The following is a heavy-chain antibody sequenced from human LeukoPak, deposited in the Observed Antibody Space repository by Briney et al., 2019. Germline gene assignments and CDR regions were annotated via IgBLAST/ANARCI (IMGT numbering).Heavy chain of an antibody. CDR1: GFTFSSYG. CDR2: IRYDRSNK. Sequence: PGGSLRLSCAASGFTFSSYGMHWVRQAPGKGLEWVAFIRYDRSNKYYADSVKGRFTISRDNAKNSLYLQMNSLRAEDTALYYCAKGMITFGGVIVTPFDYWGQGTLVTVSS. D-gene: IGHD3-16*02. CDR3: AKGMITFGGVIVTPFDY. J-gene: IGHJ4*02. V-gene: IGHV3-30*02.